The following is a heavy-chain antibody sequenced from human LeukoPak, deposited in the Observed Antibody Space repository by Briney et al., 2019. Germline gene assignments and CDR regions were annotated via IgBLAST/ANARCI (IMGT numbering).Heavy chain of an antibody. J-gene: IGHJ4*02. V-gene: IGHV1-24*01. CDR3: ATGSIVYDF. CDR1: GHTLTEFS. D-gene: IGHD2-21*01. Sequence: ASVKVSCKVSGHTLTEFSMEWVRQAPGKGLEWMGGFDPEGGDTIYTQKFQGRLTMTEDTSTDTAYMELSSLTSEDTAVYYCATGSIVYDFWGQGTLVTVSS. CDR2: FDPEGGDT.